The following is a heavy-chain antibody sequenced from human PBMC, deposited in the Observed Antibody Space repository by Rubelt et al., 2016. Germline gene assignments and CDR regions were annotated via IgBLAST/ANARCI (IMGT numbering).Heavy chain of an antibody. V-gene: IGHV3-30*01. J-gene: IGHJ4*02. Sequence: YADSVKGRFTISRDNSKNTLYLQMNSLRAEDTAVYYCARDLRDSSGYRLYYWGQGTLVTVSS. CDR3: ARDLRDSSGYRLYY. D-gene: IGHD3-22*01.